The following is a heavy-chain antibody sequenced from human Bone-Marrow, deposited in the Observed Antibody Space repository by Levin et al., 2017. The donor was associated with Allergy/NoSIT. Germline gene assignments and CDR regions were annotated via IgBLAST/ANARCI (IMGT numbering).Heavy chain of an antibody. CDR3: ASGSPTYSGSYPPNPFDI. CDR1: GYTFTNYW. V-gene: IGHV5-51*01. J-gene: IGHJ3*02. D-gene: IGHD1-26*01. Sequence: GGSLRLSCQGSGYTFTNYWIGWVRQMPGKGLELMGIIYPGDSDTRYSPSFQGQVTISADKSISTAYLEWDSLKASDTAMYFCASGSPTYSGSYPPNPFDIWGQGTLVTVSS. CDR2: IYPGDSDT.